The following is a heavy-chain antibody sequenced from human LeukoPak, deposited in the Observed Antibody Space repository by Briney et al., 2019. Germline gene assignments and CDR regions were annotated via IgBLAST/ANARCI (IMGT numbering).Heavy chain of an antibody. V-gene: IGHV1-46*01. Sequence: ASVKVSCKASGYTFTSYYMHWGRQAPGQGLEWMGIINPSGGSTSYAQKFQGRVTMTRDTSTSTVYMELSSLRSEDPAVYYCARDLRNYYDSSGYSPNPFDSWGQGTLVTVSS. J-gene: IGHJ4*02. CDR1: GYTFTSYY. D-gene: IGHD3-22*01. CDR3: ARDLRNYYDSSGYSPNPFDS. CDR2: INPSGGST.